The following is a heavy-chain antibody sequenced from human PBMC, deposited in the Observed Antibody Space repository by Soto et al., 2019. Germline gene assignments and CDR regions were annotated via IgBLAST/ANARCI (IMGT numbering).Heavy chain of an antibody. J-gene: IGHJ3*02. V-gene: IGHV1-18*01. Sequence: QVQLVQSGAEVKQPGASVKVSCKASGYSFSRYGITWVRQAPGQGLEWLGRISAYNGNTKYAKKFQGRVTMTTDTSTRTGYMEVRSLRSDDTAVYFCASDHGFCSGGSCYLRAVDIWGQGTMVTVSS. D-gene: IGHD2-15*01. CDR2: ISAYNGNT. CDR3: ASDHGFCSGGSCYLRAVDI. CDR1: GYSFSRYG.